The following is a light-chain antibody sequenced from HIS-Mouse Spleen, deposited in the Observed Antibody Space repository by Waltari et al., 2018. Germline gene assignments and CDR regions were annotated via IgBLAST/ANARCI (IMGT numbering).Light chain of an antibody. CDR1: QSVSSN. CDR2: GAS. Sequence: EIVMTQSPATLSVSPGERATLSCRASQSVSSNLAWYQQKPGQAPRPLIYGASTRATGIPARFSGSGSGTEFTLTISSMQSEDVAVYYCQQYNNWWTFGQGTKVEIK. CDR3: QQYNNWWT. J-gene: IGKJ1*01. V-gene: IGKV3-15*01.